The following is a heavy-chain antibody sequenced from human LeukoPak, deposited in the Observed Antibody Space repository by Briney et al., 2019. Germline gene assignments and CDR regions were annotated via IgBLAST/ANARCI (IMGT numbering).Heavy chain of an antibody. CDR1: GFTFSSYE. J-gene: IGHJ5*02. CDR3: ARDLLLWFGELNWFDP. CDR2: ISSSGSTI. Sequence: PGGSLRLSCAASGFTFSSYEMNWVRQAPGKGLEWVSNISSSGSTIYYADSVKGRFTISRDNAKNSLYLQMNSLRAEDTAVYYCARDLLLWFGELNWFDPWGQGTLVTVSS. V-gene: IGHV3-48*03. D-gene: IGHD3-10*01.